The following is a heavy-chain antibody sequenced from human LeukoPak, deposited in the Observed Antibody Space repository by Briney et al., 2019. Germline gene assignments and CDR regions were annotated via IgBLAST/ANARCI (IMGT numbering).Heavy chain of an antibody. CDR3: AREHYFYHMDG. CDR1: GFTFSRYW. Sequence: PGGSLRLSCAASGFTFSRYWMTWVRQAPGKGLEWVANVNQAGTEKYYVDSVKGRFTISRDNAENSLYLQMNSLRAEDTAVYYCAREHYFYHMDGWGKGTTVTVSS. J-gene: IGHJ6*03. V-gene: IGHV3-7*01. CDR2: VNQAGTEK.